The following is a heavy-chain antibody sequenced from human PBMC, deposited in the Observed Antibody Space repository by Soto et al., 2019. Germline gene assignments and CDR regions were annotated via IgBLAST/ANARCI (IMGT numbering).Heavy chain of an antibody. V-gene: IGHV1-3*01. CDR2: INAGNGNT. CDR1: GYTFTSYA. J-gene: IGHJ5*02. Sequence: ASVKVSCKASGYTFTSYAMHWVRQAPGQRLEWMGWINAGNGNTKDSQKFQGRVTITRDTSASTAYMELSSLRSEDTAVYYCAIDTLYDSSGYYYVGYNWFDPWVQGTLVTVSS. D-gene: IGHD3-22*01. CDR3: AIDTLYDSSGYYYVGYNWFDP.